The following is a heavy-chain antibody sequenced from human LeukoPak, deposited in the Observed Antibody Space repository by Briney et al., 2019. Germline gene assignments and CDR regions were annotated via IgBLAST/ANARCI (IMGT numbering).Heavy chain of an antibody. D-gene: IGHD3-22*01. V-gene: IGHV3-9*01. CDR1: GFTFDDYA. CDR3: AKDLSSAITSALVLDV. CDR2: ITWNRDNI. Sequence: GGSLRLSCTVSGFTFDDYAMHWVRHTPGKGLEWVAGITWNRDNIGYGDSVKGRFTISRDNVKNVLYLQMTSLRPEDTALYYCAKDLSSAITSALVLDVWGQGTTVIVSS. J-gene: IGHJ6*02.